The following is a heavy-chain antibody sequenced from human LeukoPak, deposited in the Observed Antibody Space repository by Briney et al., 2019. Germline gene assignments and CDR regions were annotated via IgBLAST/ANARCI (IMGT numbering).Heavy chain of an antibody. Sequence: GASVKVSCKVSGYTLTELSMHWVRQAPGKGLEWMGGFDPEDGETIYAQKLQGRVTMTEDTSTDTAYMELSSLRSEDTAVYYCATGRRVYYGSGNLLYWGQGTLVTVSS. CDR3: ATGRRVYYGSGNLLY. J-gene: IGHJ4*02. CDR2: FDPEDGET. D-gene: IGHD3-10*01. V-gene: IGHV1-24*01. CDR1: GYTLTELS.